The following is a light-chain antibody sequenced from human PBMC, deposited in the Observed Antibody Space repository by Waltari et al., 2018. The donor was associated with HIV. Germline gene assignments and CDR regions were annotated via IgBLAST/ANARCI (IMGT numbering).Light chain of an antibody. CDR2: QAS. CDR3: QQCNSYSYP. Sequence: DIQMTQSPSTLSASVGGRVTITCRASQSISSWLAWYQQKPWKAPMLLLYQASRLKSAVPVRFSGSGSGTEFTLTISRLQPDDFVTYYCQQCNSYSYPFGQGTKLEIK. J-gene: IGKJ2*01. V-gene: IGKV1-5*03. CDR1: QSISSW.